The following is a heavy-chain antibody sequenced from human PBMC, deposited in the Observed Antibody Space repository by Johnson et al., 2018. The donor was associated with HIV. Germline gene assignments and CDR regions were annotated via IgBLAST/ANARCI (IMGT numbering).Heavy chain of an antibody. D-gene: IGHD1-1*01. V-gene: IGHV3-33*06. J-gene: IGHJ3*02. CDR2: IWYDGINK. CDR3: AKDSTQHVEVERRDDAFDI. CDR1: GFSFSTYG. Sequence: VQVVESGGDVVQPGRSLRLSCAASGFSFSTYGMHWVRQAPGKGLEWVANIWYDGINKYYADSVKGRFTISRDNSKNTLYLQMNSLRAEDTAVYYCAKDSTQHVEVERRDDAFDIWGQGTMVTVSS.